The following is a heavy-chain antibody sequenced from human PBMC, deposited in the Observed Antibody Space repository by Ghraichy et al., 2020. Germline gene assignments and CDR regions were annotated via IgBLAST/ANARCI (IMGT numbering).Heavy chain of an antibody. CDR2: IHHSGTT. CDR3: ARERGGGNDY. Sequence: SETLSLTCAVSGYSISSGYYWGWIRQPPGKGLEWIGSIHHSGTTYYNPSLKSRVAISIDTSKNQLSLKLTSVTAADTAIYYCARERGGGNDYWGQGTLVTVSS. CDR1: GYSISSGYY. V-gene: IGHV4-38-2*02. D-gene: IGHD2-15*01. J-gene: IGHJ4*02.